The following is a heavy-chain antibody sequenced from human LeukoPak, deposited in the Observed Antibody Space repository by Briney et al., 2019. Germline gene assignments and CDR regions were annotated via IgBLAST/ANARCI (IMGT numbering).Heavy chain of an antibody. Sequence: GGSLRLSCAASGFTFSRYEMTWVRQAPGKGLEWVSYISSSGSTKYYADSVKGRFTTSRDNAKNMLYLQLNSLRAEDTAVYYCGRDFNGGFDYWGQGTLVTVSS. J-gene: IGHJ4*02. CDR3: GRDFNGGFDY. CDR1: GFTFSRYE. D-gene: IGHD2-8*01. CDR2: ISSSGSTK. V-gene: IGHV3-48*03.